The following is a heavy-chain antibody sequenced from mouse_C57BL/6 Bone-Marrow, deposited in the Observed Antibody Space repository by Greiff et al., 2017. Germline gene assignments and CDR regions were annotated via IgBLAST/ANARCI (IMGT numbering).Heavy chain of an antibody. CDR3: ARVEGGPRRRGHYAMDY. J-gene: IGHJ4*01. CDR2: IYPGSGST. Sequence: QVQLQQSGAELVKPGASVKMSCKASGYTFTSYWITWVKQRPGQGLEWIGDIYPGSGSTNYNEKFKSKATLTVDTSSSTAYMQLSSLTSEDSAVYYCARVEGGPRRRGHYAMDYWGQGTSVTVSS. D-gene: IGHD2-12*01. CDR1: GYTFTSYW. V-gene: IGHV1-55*01.